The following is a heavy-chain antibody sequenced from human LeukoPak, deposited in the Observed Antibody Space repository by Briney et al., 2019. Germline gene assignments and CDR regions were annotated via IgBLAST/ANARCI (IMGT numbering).Heavy chain of an antibody. V-gene: IGHV1-2*02. CDR1: GNTFTGYY. D-gene: IGHD5-24*01. CDR2: INPDSGGT. Sequence: ASVKVSCKASGNTFTGYYMHWVRQAPGQGLEWMGWINPDSGGTNYAEKFQGRVTMTRDTSTSTVYMGLSSLRSEDTAVYYCARIRDGYNDAYDIWGQGTMVTVSS. J-gene: IGHJ3*02. CDR3: ARIRDGYNDAYDI.